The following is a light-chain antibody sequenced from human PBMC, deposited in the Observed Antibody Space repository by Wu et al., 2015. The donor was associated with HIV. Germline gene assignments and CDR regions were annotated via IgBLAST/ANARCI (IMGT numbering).Light chain of an antibody. J-gene: IGKJ1*01. CDR2: AAS. CDR1: QGVSNY. V-gene: IGKV1-27*01. CDR3: QNYNSAPGT. Sequence: DFQMTQSPSSLSASVGDRVTISCRASQGVSNYLAWYQQKAGKVPKLLIYAASTLQSGVPSRFSGSGSGADFTLTISSLQPEDVATYYCQNYNSAPGTFGQGTKVEIK.